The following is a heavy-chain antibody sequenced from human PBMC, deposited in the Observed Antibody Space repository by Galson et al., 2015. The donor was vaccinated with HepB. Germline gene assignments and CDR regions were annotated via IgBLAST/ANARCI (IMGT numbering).Heavy chain of an antibody. V-gene: IGHV4-31*03. D-gene: IGHD3-9*01. CDR2: IYYSGST. J-gene: IGHJ3*02. Sequence: LSLTCTVSGGSIGSGGYYWSWIRQHPGKGLEWIGYIYYSGSTYYNPSLKSRVTISVDTSKNQFSLKLSSVTAADTAVYYCARSDYYDILTGWDAFDIWGQGTMVTVSS. CDR3: ARSDYYDILTGWDAFDI. CDR1: GGSIGSGGYY.